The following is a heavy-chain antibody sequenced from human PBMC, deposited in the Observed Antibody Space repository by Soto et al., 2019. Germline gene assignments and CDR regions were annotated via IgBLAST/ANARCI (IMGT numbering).Heavy chain of an antibody. CDR2: INHSGST. Sequence: SLTCAVYGGSFSGYYWSWIRQPPGKGLEWIGEINHSGSTNYNPSLKSRVTISVDTSKNQFSLKLSSVTAADTAVYYCARVPNDYGDTFFDYWGQGTLVTVSS. D-gene: IGHD4-17*01. CDR1: GGSFSGYY. V-gene: IGHV4-34*01. J-gene: IGHJ4*02. CDR3: ARVPNDYGDTFFDY.